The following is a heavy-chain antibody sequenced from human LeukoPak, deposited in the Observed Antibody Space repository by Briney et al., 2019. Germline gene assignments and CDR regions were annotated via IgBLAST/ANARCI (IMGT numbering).Heavy chain of an antibody. CDR1: GYSFTSYW. Sequence: GESLKISCKGSGYSFTSYWIGWVRQMPGKGLEWMGIIYPGDSDTRYSPSFQGQVTISADKSISTAYLQWSSLKASDTAMYYCAIPRRSWYDAFDIWGQGTMVTVSS. CDR2: IYPGDSDT. V-gene: IGHV5-51*01. J-gene: IGHJ3*02. CDR3: AIPRRSWYDAFDI. D-gene: IGHD6-13*01.